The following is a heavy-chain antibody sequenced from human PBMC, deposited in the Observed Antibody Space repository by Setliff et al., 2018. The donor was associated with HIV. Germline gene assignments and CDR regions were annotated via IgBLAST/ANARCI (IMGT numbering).Heavy chain of an antibody. V-gene: IGHV1-2*06. J-gene: IGHJ3*01. CDR2: IIPSSGGT. Sequence: GASVKVSCKASGYSLTSHYIHWVRQAPGQGLEWMGRIIPSSGGTYYADSVKVRFTISRDNSKTTLYLQMGSLRADDMAVYYCARERSYSGSFAFDVWGQGTMVTVSS. D-gene: IGHD6-6*01. CDR1: GYSLTSHY. CDR3: ARERSYSGSFAFDV.